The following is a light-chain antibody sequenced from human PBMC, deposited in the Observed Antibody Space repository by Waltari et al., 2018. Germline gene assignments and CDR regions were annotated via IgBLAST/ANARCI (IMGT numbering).Light chain of an antibody. J-gene: IGLJ3*02. CDR1: SGSLSTTSY. CDR2: KAT. V-gene: IGLV8-61*01. Sequence: QTVVTQEPSLSVSPGGIVTLTCALSSGSLSTTSYATWYQQTPGQAPRTLVYKATARSSASPVRFAGSILGNTAALTITGAQADDGSDYYCALYMGSGIWVFGGGTRLTVL. CDR3: ALYMGSGIWV.